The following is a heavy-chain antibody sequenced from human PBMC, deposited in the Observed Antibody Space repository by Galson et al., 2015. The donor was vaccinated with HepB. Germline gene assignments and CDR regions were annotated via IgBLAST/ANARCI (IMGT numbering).Heavy chain of an antibody. CDR2: IWYDGSNK. Sequence: SLRLSCAASGFTFSSYGMHWVRQAPGKGLEWVAVIWYDGSNKYYADSVKGRFTISRDNSKNTLYLQMNSLRAEDTAVYYCARYSPSGYFDYWGQGTLVTVSS. J-gene: IGHJ4*02. D-gene: IGHD6-13*01. CDR1: GFTFSSYG. CDR3: ARYSPSGYFDY. V-gene: IGHV3-33*01.